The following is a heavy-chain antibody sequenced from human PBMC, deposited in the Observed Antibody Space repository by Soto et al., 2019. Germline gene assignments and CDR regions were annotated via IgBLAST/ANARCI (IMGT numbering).Heavy chain of an antibody. J-gene: IGHJ5*02. CDR2: IYYSGSN. CDR3: ARGRTSIAAAVPPT. CDR1: GGSISSGGYY. Sequence: PSETLSLTCTVSGGSISSGGYYWSWIRQHPGKGLEWIGYIYYSGSNYYNPSLKSRVTISVDTSKNQFSLKLSSVTAADTAVYYCARGRTSIAAAVPPTWGQGTLVTVSS. D-gene: IGHD6-13*01. V-gene: IGHV4-31*03.